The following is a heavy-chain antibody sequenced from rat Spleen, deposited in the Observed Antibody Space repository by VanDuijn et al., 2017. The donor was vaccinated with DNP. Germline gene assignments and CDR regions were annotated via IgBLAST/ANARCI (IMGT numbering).Heavy chain of an antibody. V-gene: IGHV5-7*01. J-gene: IGHJ4*01. CDR3: ARHGEVHLRYAMDA. CDR2: IGSDGYAP. CDR1: GFIFSDYN. D-gene: IGHD1-5*01. Sequence: EVQLVESGGGLVQPGRSLKLSCAASGFIFSDYNMAWVRQAPTKGLEWVAYIGSDGYAPYYGDSVKGRFTISRDNAKSTLYLQMNSLRSEETATYYCARHGEVHLRYAMDAWGQGTSVTVSS.